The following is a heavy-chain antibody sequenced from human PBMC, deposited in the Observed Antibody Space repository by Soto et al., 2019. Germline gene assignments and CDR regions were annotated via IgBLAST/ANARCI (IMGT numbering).Heavy chain of an antibody. CDR1: GYTFTSYG. CDR2: ISAYNGNT. Sequence: ASVKVSCKASGYTFTSYGISWVRQAPGQGLEWMGWISAYNGNTNYAQKLQGRVTMTTDTSTSTAYMELRSLRPDGTAVYYCARDPIPRMTTVTTDYYYYMDVSGKGTTVTVSS. D-gene: IGHD4-4*01. J-gene: IGHJ6*03. V-gene: IGHV1-18*01. CDR3: ARDPIPRMTTVTTDYYYYMDV.